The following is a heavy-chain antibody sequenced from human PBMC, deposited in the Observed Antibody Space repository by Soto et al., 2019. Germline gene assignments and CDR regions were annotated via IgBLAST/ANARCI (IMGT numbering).Heavy chain of an antibody. CDR1: GFTFSTYE. Sequence: EVKLVESGGGLVQPGGSLRLSCAASGFTFSTYEMNWVRQAPGKGLEWISYISSSGSSIYYADSVKVRFTISRDNAWNSLHLQMNSLRVEDTAVYYCARDGYDSSGDSEYFQYWGQGTLVTVSS. J-gene: IGHJ1*01. V-gene: IGHV3-48*03. D-gene: IGHD3-22*01. CDR2: ISSSGSSI. CDR3: ARDGYDSSGDSEYFQY.